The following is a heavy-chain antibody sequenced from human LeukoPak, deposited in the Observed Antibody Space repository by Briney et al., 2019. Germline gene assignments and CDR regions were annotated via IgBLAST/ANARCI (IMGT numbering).Heavy chain of an antibody. CDR2: INTNTGGT. J-gene: IGHJ4*02. CDR3: ARNTYYYDNSAGTFDF. D-gene: IGHD3-22*01. V-gene: IGHV1-2*02. Sequence: ASVKVSCKASGYTFTDFSIHWVRQAPGQGLEWMGRINTNTGGTNYAQKFQGRVTMTRDTSISTAYMELSRLTSDDTAVFYCARNTYYYDNSAGTFDFWGQGTLVTASS. CDR1: GYTFTDFS.